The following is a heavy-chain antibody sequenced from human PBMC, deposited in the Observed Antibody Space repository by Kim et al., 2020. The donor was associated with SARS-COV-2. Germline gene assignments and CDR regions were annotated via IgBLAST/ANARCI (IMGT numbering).Heavy chain of an antibody. J-gene: IGHJ6*02. D-gene: IGHD4-17*01. V-gene: IGHV1-3*01. Sequence: ASVKVSCKASGYTFTSYAMHWVRQAPGQRLEWMGWINAGNGNTKYSQKFQGRVTITRDTSASTAYMELSSLRSEDTAVYYCARSGDGDYLSSYYYYGMDVWGQGTTVTVSS. CDR2: INAGNGNT. CDR1: GYTFTSYA. CDR3: ARSGDGDYLSSYYYYGMDV.